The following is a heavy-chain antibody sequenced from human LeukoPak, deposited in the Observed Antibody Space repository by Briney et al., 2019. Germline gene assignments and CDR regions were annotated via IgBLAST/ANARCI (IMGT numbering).Heavy chain of an antibody. J-gene: IGHJ4*02. V-gene: IGHV3-7*01. Sequence: PGGSLRLSCAASGFTFSSYWMTWVRQAPGKGLEWVANIKQDGSEEYYVDSVKGRFTISRDNAKNSLCLQMNSLRAEDTAVYYCARDGLGSAFDYWGQGTLVTVSS. CDR3: ARDGLGSAFDY. CDR2: IKQDGSEE. CDR1: GFTFSSYW. D-gene: IGHD3/OR15-3a*01.